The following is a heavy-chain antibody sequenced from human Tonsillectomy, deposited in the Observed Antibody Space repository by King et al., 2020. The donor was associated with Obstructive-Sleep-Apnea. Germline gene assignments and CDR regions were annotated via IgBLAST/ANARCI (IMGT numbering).Heavy chain of an antibody. CDR3: ARGDIVATIYYYGIDV. J-gene: IGHJ6*02. D-gene: IGHD5-12*01. Sequence: QLVQSGAEVKKPGASVKVSCKASGYTFTIYYMYWVRQAPGQGLEWMGIINPSDGSTTYAQKFQGRVTMTRDTSTRTVYMELSSLRSEDTAVYYCARGDIVATIYYYGIDVWGQGTTVTVSS. V-gene: IGHV1-46*01. CDR1: GYTFTIYY. CDR2: INPSDGST.